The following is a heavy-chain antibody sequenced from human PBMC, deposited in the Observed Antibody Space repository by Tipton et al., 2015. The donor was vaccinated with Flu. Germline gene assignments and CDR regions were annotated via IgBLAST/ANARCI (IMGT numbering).Heavy chain of an antibody. V-gene: IGHV4-38-2*01. CDR3: ARRDYSNYVPVPKNWFDS. Sequence: TLSLTCSVSGDSIASDYFWAWVRQPPGKGLEWIGNVHREGSTFYSPSLRSRVTIAVDRAKNQFSLRLNSVTAADTAVYFCARRDYSNYVPVPKNWFDSWGRGILVTVSS. CDR1: GDSIASDYF. CDR2: VHREGST. D-gene: IGHD4-11*01. J-gene: IGHJ5*01.